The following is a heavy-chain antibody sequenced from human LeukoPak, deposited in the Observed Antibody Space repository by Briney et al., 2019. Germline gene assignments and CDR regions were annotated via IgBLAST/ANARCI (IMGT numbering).Heavy chain of an antibody. CDR1: GFTFSSYA. V-gene: IGHV3-30*04. CDR3: ARAPGAVAGTHYFDY. D-gene: IGHD6-19*01. Sequence: GGSLRLSCAASGFTFSSYAMHWVRQAPGKGLEWVAVISYDGSNKYYADSVKGRFTISRDNSKNTLYLQMNSLRAEDTAVYYCARAPGAVAGTHYFDYWGQGTLVTVSS. J-gene: IGHJ4*02. CDR2: ISYDGSNK.